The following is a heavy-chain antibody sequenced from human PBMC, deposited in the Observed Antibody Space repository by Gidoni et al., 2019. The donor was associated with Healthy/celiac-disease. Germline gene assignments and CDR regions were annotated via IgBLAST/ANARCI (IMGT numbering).Heavy chain of an antibody. D-gene: IGHD6-19*01. V-gene: IGHV4-59*01. J-gene: IGHJ4*02. Sequence: QVQLQESGPGLAQPSETLSLTCTVSGGSSSSYYRSWIRQPPGKGLELIGYIYYSGSTNSNPSRKSRVTISVDTSKNQFSLKLSSVTAADTAVYYCARDLVGWYDYWGQGTLVTVSS. CDR2: IYYSGST. CDR1: GGSSSSYY. CDR3: ARDLVGWYDY.